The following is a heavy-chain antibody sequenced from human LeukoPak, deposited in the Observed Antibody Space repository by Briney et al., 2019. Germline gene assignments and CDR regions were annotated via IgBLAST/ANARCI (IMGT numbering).Heavy chain of an antibody. CDR2: MNPNSGNT. Sequence: GASVKVSCKATGYTFTSYDINWVRQATGQGLEWMGWMNPNSGNTGYAQKFQGRVTMTRNTSISTAYMELSSLRSEDTAVYYCARGVSYYYDSSGYYWGQGTLVTVSS. J-gene: IGHJ4*02. CDR1: GYTFTSYD. D-gene: IGHD3-22*01. V-gene: IGHV1-8*01. CDR3: ARGVSYYYDSSGYY.